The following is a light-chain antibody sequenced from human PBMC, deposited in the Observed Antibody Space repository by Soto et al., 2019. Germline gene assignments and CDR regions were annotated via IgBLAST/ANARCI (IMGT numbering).Light chain of an antibody. V-gene: IGKV1-12*01. Sequence: DIQMTQSPSSVSASLGDRVTITCRASQHISTWLVWCQQKPGKAPQLLIYAASSLQTGVPSRFSGSGSGTDFTLTISSLQPEDSATYYCQQANSFPFTFGQGTRLEI. CDR2: AAS. CDR3: QQANSFPFT. J-gene: IGKJ2*01. CDR1: QHISTW.